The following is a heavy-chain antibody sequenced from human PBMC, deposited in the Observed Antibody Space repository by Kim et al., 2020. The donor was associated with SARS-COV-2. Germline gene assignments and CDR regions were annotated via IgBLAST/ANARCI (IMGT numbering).Heavy chain of an antibody. D-gene: IGHD2-15*01. Sequence: LKSRVTISVDTSKNQFSLKMSAVTAADTAVYYCATQREYCSGGSCYSFDYWGQGTLVTVSS. J-gene: IGHJ4*02. CDR3: ATQREYCSGGSCYSFDY. V-gene: IGHV4-34*01.